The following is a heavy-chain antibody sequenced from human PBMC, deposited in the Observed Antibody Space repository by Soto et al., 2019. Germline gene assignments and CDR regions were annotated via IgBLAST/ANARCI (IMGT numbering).Heavy chain of an antibody. V-gene: IGHV2-5*02. D-gene: IGHD6-13*01. Sequence: QITLKESGPTLVKPTQTLTLTCTFSGFSLSSSGVGVGWIRQPPGKALEWLALIYWDNYKQYSPSLKNRFTITKDTYKNQVVLKMTKMEPVDTGTYYCARVMGSGTVGVFDYWGQGTLVTVSS. CDR2: IYWDNYK. CDR3: ARVMGSGTVGVFDY. CDR1: GFSLSSSGVG. J-gene: IGHJ4*02.